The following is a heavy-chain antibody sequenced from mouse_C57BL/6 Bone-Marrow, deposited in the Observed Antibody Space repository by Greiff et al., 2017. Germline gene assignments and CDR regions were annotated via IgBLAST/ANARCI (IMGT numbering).Heavy chain of an antibody. CDR1: GFNIKDDY. V-gene: IGHV14-4*01. CDR2: IDPENGDT. J-gene: IGHJ3*01. D-gene: IGHD2-3*01. Sequence: EVKLQESGAELVRPGASVKLSCTASGFNIKDDYMNWVKQRPEQGLEWIGWIDPENGDTEYASKFQGKDTITADTSSNTAYMQLSSLTSEDTDVYDCTFIYGGYLSWFAYWGQGTLVTVSA. CDR3: TFIYGGYLSWFAY.